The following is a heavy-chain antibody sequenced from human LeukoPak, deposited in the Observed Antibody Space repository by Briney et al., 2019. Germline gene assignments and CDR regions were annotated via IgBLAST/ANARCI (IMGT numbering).Heavy chain of an antibody. CDR1: GGSISSYY. D-gene: IGHD3-22*01. CDR2: IYYSGST. Sequence: SETLSLTCTVSGGSISSYYWSWIRQPPGKGLEWIGYIYYSGSTNYNPSLKSRVTISVDTSKNQFSPKLSSVTAADTAVYYCARWGYYDSSGYGVFDYWGQGTLVTVSS. J-gene: IGHJ4*02. CDR3: ARWGYYDSSGYGVFDY. V-gene: IGHV4-59*01.